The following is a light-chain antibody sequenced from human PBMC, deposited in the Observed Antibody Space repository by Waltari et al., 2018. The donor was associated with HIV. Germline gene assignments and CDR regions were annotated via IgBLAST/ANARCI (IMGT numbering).Light chain of an antibody. Sequence: QSALTPPASVSGSPGQSITISCTGTSSDVGGYNYVSWYQQHPGKAPKLMIYDVTNRPSGVSNRFSGSKSGNTASLTISGLQLEDEADYYCSSYTSSSTWVFGGGTKLTVL. CDR3: SSYTSSSTWV. J-gene: IGLJ3*02. CDR1: SSDVGGYNY. CDR2: DVT. V-gene: IGLV2-14*03.